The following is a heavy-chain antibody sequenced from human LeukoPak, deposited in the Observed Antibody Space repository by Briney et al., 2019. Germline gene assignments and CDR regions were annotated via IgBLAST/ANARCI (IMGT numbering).Heavy chain of an antibody. CDR3: ATGYCSSMSCFKEFDN. CDR1: GFTFSSYW. CDR2: INSDGSST. D-gene: IGHD2-2*01. Sequence: GGSLRLSCAASGFTFSSYWMHWVRQAPGKGLVWVSRINSDGSSTSYADSVKGRFTISRDNSKNTLYLQMNSLRAEDTAVYYCATGYCSSMSCFKEFDNWGQGTLVTVSS. V-gene: IGHV3-74*01. J-gene: IGHJ4*02.